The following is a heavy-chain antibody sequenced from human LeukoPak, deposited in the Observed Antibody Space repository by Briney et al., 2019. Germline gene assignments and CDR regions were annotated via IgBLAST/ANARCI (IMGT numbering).Heavy chain of an antibody. CDR2: INTGGNYI. CDR1: GFTFSAYS. Sequence: GGSLRLSCAASGFTFSAYSMNWVRQAPGKGLEWVSSINTGGNYIKYADSVEGRFTISRDNAKISLYLQMNNLRAEDTAVYYCAREIDYWGQGTLVTVSS. CDR3: AREIDY. V-gene: IGHV3-21*01. J-gene: IGHJ4*02.